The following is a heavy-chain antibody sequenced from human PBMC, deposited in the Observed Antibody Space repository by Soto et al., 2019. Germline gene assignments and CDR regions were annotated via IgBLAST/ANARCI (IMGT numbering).Heavy chain of an antibody. CDR3: VRSGDNYNLLDY. Sequence: GGSLRLSCAASGFTFSDHYMSWIRQAPGKGLEWIGYSSNSGSFTRYADSVKGRFSISRDNAKNSLYLQINSLRGDDTAIYYCVRSGDNYNLLDYWGQGTPVTV. J-gene: IGHJ4*02. V-gene: IGHV3-11*06. CDR2: SSNSGSFT. D-gene: IGHD1-1*01. CDR1: GFTFSDHY.